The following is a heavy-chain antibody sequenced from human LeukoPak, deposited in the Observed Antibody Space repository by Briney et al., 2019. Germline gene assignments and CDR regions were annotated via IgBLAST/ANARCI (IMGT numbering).Heavy chain of an antibody. Sequence: PGGSLRLSCAASGFTFSSYSMNWVRHAPGKGLEWVSSISSSSSYIYYADSVKGRFTISRDNAKNSLYLQMNSLRAEDTAVYYCARDGGGTYYYYGMDVWGQGTTVTVSS. V-gene: IGHV3-21*01. CDR3: ARDGGGTYYYYGMDV. CDR1: GFTFSSYS. J-gene: IGHJ6*02. CDR2: ISSSSSYI. D-gene: IGHD3-16*01.